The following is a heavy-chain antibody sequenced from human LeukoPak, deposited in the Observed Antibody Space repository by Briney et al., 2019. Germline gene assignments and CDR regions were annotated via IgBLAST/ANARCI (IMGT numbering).Heavy chain of an antibody. D-gene: IGHD2-21*01. CDR1: GGSISSYY. V-gene: IGHV4-4*07. CDR3: ARAYCGGDCYGPLAFNI. CDR2: IYTSGST. Sequence: SETLSLTCTVSGGSISSYYWSWIRQPAGKGLEWIGRIYTSGSTNYNPSLKSRVTMSVDTSKNQFSLKLSSVTAADTAVYYCARAYCGGDCYGPLAFNIWGQGTMVTVSS. J-gene: IGHJ3*02.